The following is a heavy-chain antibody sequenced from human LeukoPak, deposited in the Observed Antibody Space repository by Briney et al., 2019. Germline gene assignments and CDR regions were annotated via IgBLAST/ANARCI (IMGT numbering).Heavy chain of an antibody. V-gene: IGHV3-74*01. D-gene: IGHD5-18*01. J-gene: IGHJ4*02. Sequence: GGSLRLSCAASGFTFSSFWMYWVRQVPGKGLVWVSRINRDGSSTTYADSVRGRFTISRDSAKNTLYVQMNSLRAEDTAVYYCARGYNYGSADFWGQGTLVTVSS. CDR2: INRDGSST. CDR1: GFTFSSFW. CDR3: ARGYNYGSADF.